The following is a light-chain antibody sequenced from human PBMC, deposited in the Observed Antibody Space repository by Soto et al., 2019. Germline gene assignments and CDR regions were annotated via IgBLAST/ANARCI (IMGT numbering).Light chain of an antibody. J-gene: IGKJ5*01. Sequence: EIVLTQSPGTLSVSPGERATLSCRASRSVSSSYLAWYQQKPGQAPRLLIYDASSRATGIPARFSGSGSGTDFTLTISSLEPDDFAVYYCQQRSIWPLTFGQGTRLEIK. CDR2: DAS. V-gene: IGKV3D-20*02. CDR3: QQRSIWPLT. CDR1: RSVSSSY.